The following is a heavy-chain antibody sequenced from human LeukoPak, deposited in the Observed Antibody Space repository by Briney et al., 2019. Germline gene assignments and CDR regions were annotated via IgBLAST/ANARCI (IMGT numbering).Heavy chain of an antibody. CDR2: MNPSGGDT. CDR1: GYTFTSYY. CDR3: ATLRVGVMQA. J-gene: IGHJ4*02. Sequence: GASVKVSCKASGYTFTSYYLHWVRQAPGQGLEWMGIMNPSGGDTNYAQIFHGRVTMTRDTSTSTAYLELRGLTSDDTAVYYCATLRVGVMQAWGQGTLVTVSS. V-gene: IGHV1-46*01. D-gene: IGHD3-16*01.